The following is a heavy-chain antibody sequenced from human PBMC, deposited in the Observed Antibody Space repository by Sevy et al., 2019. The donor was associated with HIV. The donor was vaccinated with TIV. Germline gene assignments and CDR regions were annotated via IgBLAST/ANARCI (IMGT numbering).Heavy chain of an antibody. Sequence: GGCLRLSCAASGFPFSSYSFYWVRQAPGKGLEYVSAIGSDGETTLYASSVKGRFTISRDNSKNTVFLQMGRLRSEDMGVYYCARHSGTYHAFDLWGRETMVTVSS. CDR3: ARHSGTYHAFDL. J-gene: IGHJ3*01. V-gene: IGHV3-64*01. D-gene: IGHD1-26*01. CDR1: GFPFSSYS. CDR2: IGSDGETT.